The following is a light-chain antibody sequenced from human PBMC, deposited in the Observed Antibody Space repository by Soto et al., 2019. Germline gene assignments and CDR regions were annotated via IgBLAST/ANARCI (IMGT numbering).Light chain of an antibody. CDR2: DAS. CDR1: QSISSN. V-gene: IGKV3-11*01. CDR3: QQRSNWPPYT. J-gene: IGKJ2*01. Sequence: EVVMTHSPATLSVSPGERATLSCRASQSISSNLVWYQQKRGQAPRLLIYDASNRATGIPARFSGSGSGTDFTLTISSLEPEDFAVYYCQQRSNWPPYTFGQG.